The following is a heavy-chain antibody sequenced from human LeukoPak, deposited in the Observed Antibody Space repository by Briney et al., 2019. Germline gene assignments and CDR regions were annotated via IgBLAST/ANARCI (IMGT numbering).Heavy chain of an antibody. CDR3: ARPSSLYGGTSEDY. V-gene: IGHV5-51*01. CDR2: IYPGDSDT. Sequence: GEPLKISCKASGYTFTDYWIVWVRQMPGKIMECKGAIYPGDSDTRYSPSLDGQVTISADKSVSTTYLQWSSLQASDTAMYYCARPSSLYGGTSEDYWGQGTLVTVSS. CDR1: GYTFTDYW. D-gene: IGHD4-23*01. J-gene: IGHJ4*02.